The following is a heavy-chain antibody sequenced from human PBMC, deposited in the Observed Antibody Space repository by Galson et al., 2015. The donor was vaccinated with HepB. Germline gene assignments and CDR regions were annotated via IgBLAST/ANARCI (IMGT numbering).Heavy chain of an antibody. J-gene: IGHJ4*02. V-gene: IGHV1-58*01. D-gene: IGHD3-3*01. CDR1: GFTFTSSA. Sequence: SVKVSCKASGFTFTSSAVQWVRQARGQRLEWIGWIVVGSGNTNYAQKFQERVTITRDMSTSTAYMELSSLRSEDTAVYYGAATLGITIFGVVITGFDYWGQGTLVTVSS. CDR3: AATLGITIFGVVITGFDY. CDR2: IVVGSGNT.